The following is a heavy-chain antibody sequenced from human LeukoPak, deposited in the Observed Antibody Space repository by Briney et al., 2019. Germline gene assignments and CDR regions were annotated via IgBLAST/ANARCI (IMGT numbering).Heavy chain of an antibody. V-gene: IGHV3-73*01. J-gene: IGHJ4*02. D-gene: IGHD4-17*01. CDR2: IRSKRNTYAT. Sequence: GGSLRLSCAAPGLTFSDSAMHWVRQASGKGLEWVGHIRSKRNTYATAYAASVKGRFTISRDDSKNTAYLQMNSLKTEDTAMYFCTRHRYGDSGGDFDHWGQGTLVTVSS. CDR1: GLTFSDSA. CDR3: TRHRYGDSGGDFDH.